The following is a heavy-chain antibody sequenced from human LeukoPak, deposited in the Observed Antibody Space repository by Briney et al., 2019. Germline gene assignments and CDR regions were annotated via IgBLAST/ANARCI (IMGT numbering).Heavy chain of an antibody. CDR1: GYTFTSYY. CDR2: ISPSGGST. D-gene: IGHD3-22*01. J-gene: IGHJ4*02. V-gene: IGHV1-46*01. Sequence: ASVKVSCKASGYTFTSYYMHWVRQAPGQGLEWMGIISPSGGSTSYAQKFQGRVTMTRDTSTSTVYMELSSLRPEDTAVYYCARSSRITMIVVVTKGGFDYWGQGTLVTVPS. CDR3: ARSSRITMIVVVTKGGFDY.